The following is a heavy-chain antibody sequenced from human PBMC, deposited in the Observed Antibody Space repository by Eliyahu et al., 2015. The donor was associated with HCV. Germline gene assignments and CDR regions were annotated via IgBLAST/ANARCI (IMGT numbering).Heavy chain of an antibody. J-gene: IGHJ5*02. CDR2: IHYRGST. CDR3: ASGGGGIAVAGTGGWFDP. D-gene: IGHD6-19*01. V-gene: IGHV4-59*01. Sequence: QVQLQESGPGLVKPSETLSLTXTVSGGSITTYYWSWIRQPPGKGLEWIGYIHYRGSTNYNPSLKSRVTISVDTSKNQFSLNLTSVTAADTAVYYCASGGGGIAVAGTGGWFDPWGQGTLVTVSS. CDR1: GGSITTYY.